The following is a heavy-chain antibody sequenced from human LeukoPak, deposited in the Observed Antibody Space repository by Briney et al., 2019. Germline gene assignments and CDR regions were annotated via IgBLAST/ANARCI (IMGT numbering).Heavy chain of an antibody. J-gene: IGHJ4*02. CDR1: GGSISSGGYY. D-gene: IGHD3-16*02. Sequence: SETLSLTCTVSGGSISSGGYYWSWIRQHPGKGLEWIGYIYYSGSTYYNPSLKSRVTISVDTSKNQFSLKLSSVTAADTAVYYCARYGGYVWGSYRTVDYWGQGTPVTVSS. V-gene: IGHV4-31*03. CDR2: IYYSGST. CDR3: ARYGGYVWGSYRTVDY.